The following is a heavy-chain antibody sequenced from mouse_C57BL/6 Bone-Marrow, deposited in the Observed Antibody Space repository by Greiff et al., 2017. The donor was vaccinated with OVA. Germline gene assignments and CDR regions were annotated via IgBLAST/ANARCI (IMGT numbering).Heavy chain of an antibody. CDR1: GYTFTDYN. J-gene: IGHJ3*01. V-gene: IGHV1-18*01. Sequence: EVQLQQSGPELVKPGASVKIPCKASGYTFTDYNMDWVKQSHGKSLEWIGDINPNNGGTISNQKFKGKATLTVDKSSSTAYMELRSLTSEDTAVYYCARIYDGYPFAYWGQGTLVTVSA. CDR2: INPNNGGT. CDR3: ARIYDGYPFAY. D-gene: IGHD2-3*01.